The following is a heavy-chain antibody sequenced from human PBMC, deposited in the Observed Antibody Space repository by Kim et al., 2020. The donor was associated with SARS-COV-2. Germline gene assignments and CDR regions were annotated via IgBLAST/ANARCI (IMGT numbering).Heavy chain of an antibody. J-gene: IGHJ4*02. CDR2: ISGSGGST. CDR1: GFTFSSYA. Sequence: GGSLRLSCAASGFTFSSYAMSWVRQAPGKGLEWVSAISGSGGSTYYADSVKGRFTISRDNSKNTLYLQMNSLRAEDTAVYYCAKYANYDILTGYQYYFDYWGQGTLVTVSS. V-gene: IGHV3-23*01. CDR3: AKYANYDILTGYQYYFDY. D-gene: IGHD3-9*01.